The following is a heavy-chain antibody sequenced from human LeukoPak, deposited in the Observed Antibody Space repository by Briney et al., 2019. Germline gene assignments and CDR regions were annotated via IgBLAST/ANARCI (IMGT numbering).Heavy chain of an antibody. CDR2: FDPEDGET. J-gene: IGHJ4*02. V-gene: IGHV1-24*01. D-gene: IGHD1-26*01. Sequence: GASVKVSCKVSGYTLTELSMHWLRQAPGKGLEWMGGFDPEDGETIYAQEFQGRVTMTEDTSTDTAYMELSGLRSEDTAVYYCATSRELLPAGYFDYWGQGTLVTVSS. CDR3: ATSRELLPAGYFDY. CDR1: GYTLTELS.